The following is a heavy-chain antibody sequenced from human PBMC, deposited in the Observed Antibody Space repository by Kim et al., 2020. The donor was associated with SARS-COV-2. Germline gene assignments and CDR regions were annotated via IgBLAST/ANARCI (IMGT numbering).Heavy chain of an antibody. D-gene: IGHD2-15*01. CDR2: IYYSGST. V-gene: IGHV4-31*03. CDR1: GGSISSGGYY. CDR3: ARAFTRFLFYFDY. Sequence: SETLSLTCTVSGGSISSGGYYWSWIRQHPGKGLEWIGYIYYSGSTYYNPSLKSRVTISVDTSKNQFSLKLSSVTAADTAVYYCARAFTRFLFYFDYWGQGTLVTVSS. J-gene: IGHJ4*02.